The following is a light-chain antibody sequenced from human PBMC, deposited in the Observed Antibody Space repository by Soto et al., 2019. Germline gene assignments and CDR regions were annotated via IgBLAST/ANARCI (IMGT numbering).Light chain of an antibody. Sequence: QSVLTHPPSGCGSPGQSGTISCTGTSSDVGDNYVSWYQQHLGKAPKLIIYEVSQRPSGVPDRFSGSKSGNTASLTVSGLQPQDEAAYYCRAYAGSKNFVFGAGSQVTVL. CDR1: SSDVGDNY. J-gene: IGLJ1*01. CDR3: RAYAGSKNFV. V-gene: IGLV2-8*01. CDR2: EVS.